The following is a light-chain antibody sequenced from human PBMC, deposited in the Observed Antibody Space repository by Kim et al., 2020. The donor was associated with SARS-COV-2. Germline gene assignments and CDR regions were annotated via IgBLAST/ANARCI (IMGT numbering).Light chain of an antibody. V-gene: IGLV2-14*03. CDR2: DVR. J-gene: IGLJ2*01. CDR3: SSYTTSTTVI. Sequence: GQSITISCTGTSSDIGGYYFVSWYQQHPGNVSKVLIYDVRNRPSGVSDRFSGSKSGNTASLTISGLQADDEADYYCSSYTTSTTVIFGGGTQLTVL. CDR1: SSDIGGYYF.